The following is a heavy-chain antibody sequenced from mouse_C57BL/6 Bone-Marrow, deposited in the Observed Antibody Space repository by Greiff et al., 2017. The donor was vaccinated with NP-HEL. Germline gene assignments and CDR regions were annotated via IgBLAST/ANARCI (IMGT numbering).Heavy chain of an antibody. CDR2: IYPRSGNT. D-gene: IGHD2-4*01. J-gene: IGHJ4*01. CDR3: ARRSYDYEEDYYAMDY. Sequence: VKLQESGAELARPGASVKLSCKASGYTFTSYGISWVKQRTGQGLEWIGEIYPRSGNTYYNEKFKGKATLTADKSSSTAYMELRSLTSEDSAVYFCARRSYDYEEDYYAMDYWGQGTSVTVSS. V-gene: IGHV1-81*01. CDR1: GYTFTSYG.